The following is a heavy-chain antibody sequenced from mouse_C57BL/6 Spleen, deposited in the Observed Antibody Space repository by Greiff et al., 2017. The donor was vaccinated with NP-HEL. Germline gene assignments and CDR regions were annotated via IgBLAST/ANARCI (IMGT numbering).Heavy chain of an antibody. CDR3: VTLDSSGVYYAMDY. J-gene: IGHJ4*01. D-gene: IGHD3-2*02. V-gene: IGHV1-74*01. CDR1: GYTFTSYW. CDR2: IHPSDSDT. Sequence: QVQLQQPGAELVKPGASVKVSCKASGYTFTSYWMHWVKQRPGQGLEWIGRIHPSDSDTNYNQKFKGKATLTVDKSSSTAYMQLSSLTSEDSAVYYCVTLDSSGVYYAMDYWGQGTSVTVSS.